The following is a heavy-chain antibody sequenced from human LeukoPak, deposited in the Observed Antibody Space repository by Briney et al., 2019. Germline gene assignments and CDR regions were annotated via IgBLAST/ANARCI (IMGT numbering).Heavy chain of an antibody. V-gene: IGHV3-53*01. CDR3: ARRAGAYSHPYDY. Sequence: GGFLRLSCTVSGFTVSSNSMSWVRQAPGKGLEWVSFIYSDNTHYSDSVKGRFTISRDNSKNTLYLQMNSLRAEGTAVYYCARRAGAYSHPYDYWGQGTLVTVSS. CDR1: GFTVSSNS. CDR2: IYSDNT. J-gene: IGHJ4*02. D-gene: IGHD4/OR15-4a*01.